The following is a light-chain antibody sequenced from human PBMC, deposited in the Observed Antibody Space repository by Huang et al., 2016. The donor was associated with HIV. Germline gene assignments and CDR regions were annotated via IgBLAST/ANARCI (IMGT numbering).Light chain of an antibody. J-gene: IGKJ3*01. CDR3: QQNNNWPPLFT. Sequence: ATLSCRASQSVSSNLAWYQQKPGQAPRPLIYGASTRATGIPARFSGSGSGTEFTLTISSLQSEDFAVYYCQQNNNWPPLFTFGPGTKVDIK. CDR1: QSVSSN. V-gene: IGKV3-15*01. CDR2: GAS.